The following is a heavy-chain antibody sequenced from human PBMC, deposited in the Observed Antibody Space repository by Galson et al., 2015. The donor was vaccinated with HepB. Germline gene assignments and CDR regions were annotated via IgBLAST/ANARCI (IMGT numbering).Heavy chain of an antibody. J-gene: IGHJ2*01. CDR1: GFTFRTHG. Sequence: SLRLSCAASGFTFRTHGMSWVRQAPGKGLEWVTGISGSGDSAYYADSVKGRFTISRDNSKNTLFLQMNRLRAEDTAIYYCAKDVSTSSVWYFDLWGRGTLVTVSS. CDR2: ISGSGDSA. D-gene: IGHD6-6*01. CDR3: AKDVSTSSVWYFDL. V-gene: IGHV3-23*01.